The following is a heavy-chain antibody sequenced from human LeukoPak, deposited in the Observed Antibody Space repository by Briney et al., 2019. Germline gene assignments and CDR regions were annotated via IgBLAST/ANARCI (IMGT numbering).Heavy chain of an antibody. CDR2: IYYSGST. V-gene: IGHV4-59*13. CDR1: GYSISSSYY. CDR3: ARVKGGLRYYYYYMDV. Sequence: SETLSLTCAVSGYSISSSYYWGWIRQPPGKGLEWIGYIYYSGSTNYNPSLKSRVTISVDTSKNQFSLKLSSVTAADTAVYYCARVKGGLRYYYYYMDVWGKGTTVTVSS. D-gene: IGHD5-12*01. J-gene: IGHJ6*03.